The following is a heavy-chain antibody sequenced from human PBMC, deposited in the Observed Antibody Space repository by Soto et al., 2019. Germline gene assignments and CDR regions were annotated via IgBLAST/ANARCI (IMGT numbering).Heavy chain of an antibody. D-gene: IGHD6-13*01. CDR1: GFTFSSYA. Sequence: EVQLLESGGGLVQPGGSLRLSCAASGFTFSSYAMSWVRQAPGKGLEWVSAISGSGGSTYYADSVKGRFTISRDNSKNTLYLQMNSLRAEDTAVYYCAKDRHKYSYSSSWPSPTFDYWGQGTLVTVSS. J-gene: IGHJ4*02. CDR2: ISGSGGST. CDR3: AKDRHKYSYSSSWPSPTFDY. V-gene: IGHV3-23*01.